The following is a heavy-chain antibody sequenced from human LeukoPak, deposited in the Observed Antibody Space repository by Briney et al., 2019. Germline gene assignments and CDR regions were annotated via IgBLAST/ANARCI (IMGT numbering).Heavy chain of an antibody. D-gene: IGHD4-17*01. CDR1: GFTFSSYA. V-gene: IGHV3-30*04. Sequence: PGRSLRLSCAGSGFTFSSYAMHWVRQPPGKGPEGVAVISDDGSKKYHADSVKGRFTISRDNAKNSLYLQMNSLRAEDTAVYYCATSDDGDSGNFVDWGQGTLVTVSS. J-gene: IGHJ4*02. CDR3: ATSDDGDSGNFVD. CDR2: ISDDGSKK.